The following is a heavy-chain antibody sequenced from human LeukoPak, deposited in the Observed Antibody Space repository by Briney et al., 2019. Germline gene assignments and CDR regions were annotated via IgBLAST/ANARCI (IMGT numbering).Heavy chain of an antibody. Sequence: SETLSLTCAVYGGSFSGYYWSWIRQPPGKGLEWIGEINHSGSTNYNPSLKSRVTISVDTSKNQFSLKLSSVTAADTAVYYCARGGRWLQSPYYFDYWGQGTLVTVSS. CDR2: INHSGST. CDR3: ARGGRWLQSPYYFDY. CDR1: GGSFSGYY. J-gene: IGHJ4*02. D-gene: IGHD5-24*01. V-gene: IGHV4-34*01.